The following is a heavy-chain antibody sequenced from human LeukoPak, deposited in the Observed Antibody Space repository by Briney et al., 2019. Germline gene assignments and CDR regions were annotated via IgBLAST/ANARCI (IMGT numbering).Heavy chain of an antibody. J-gene: IGHJ4*02. D-gene: IGHD3-3*01. CDR3: ARDPNPPYDFWSGFPTNYFDY. V-gene: IGHV1-2*02. CDR2: INPNRCGT. CDR1: GYTFNRYY. Sequence: SVKVSCKHSGYTFNRYYMHWVRQAPAQGLEWIGWINPNRCGTNYAQKFQGRVTMTSDTSISTAYMELSRLRSDDTAVYYCARDPNPPYDFWSGFPTNYFDYWGQGTLVTVSS.